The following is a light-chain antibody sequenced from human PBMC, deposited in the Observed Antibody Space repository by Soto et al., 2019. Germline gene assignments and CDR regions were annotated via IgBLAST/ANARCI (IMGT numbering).Light chain of an antibody. V-gene: IGKV3-15*01. CDR3: QQYNNLAT. Sequence: ELGRTKSQATLLVSPGERPTLSSRAIQRVSSTLAWYQQKPGQAPRLLIYGASTRATGIPARFSGSGSGTEFTLTISSLQSEDFAVYYGQQYNNLATFGPGTKVDIK. CDR1: QRVSST. CDR2: GAS. J-gene: IGKJ3*01.